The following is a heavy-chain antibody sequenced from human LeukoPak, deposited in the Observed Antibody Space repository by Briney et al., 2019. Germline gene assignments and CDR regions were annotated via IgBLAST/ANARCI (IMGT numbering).Heavy chain of an antibody. V-gene: IGHV3-23*01. Sequence: GGSLRLSCAASGFSLSSYAMSWVRQAPGKGLEWVSVISESGGSTYYADSVKGRFTLSRDNSKNTLSLQMNSLRAEDTAVYYCARAAPDYSDTSGYFQDDAFDIWGQGTRVTVSS. J-gene: IGHJ3*02. CDR3: ARAAPDYSDTSGYFQDDAFDI. D-gene: IGHD3-22*01. CDR2: ISESGGST. CDR1: GFSLSSYA.